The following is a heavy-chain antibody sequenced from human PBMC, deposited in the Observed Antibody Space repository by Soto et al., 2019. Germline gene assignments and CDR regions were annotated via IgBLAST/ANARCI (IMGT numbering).Heavy chain of an antibody. J-gene: IGHJ6*03. V-gene: IGHV3-74*03. Sequence: EVQLVESGGALVQPGGSLRLSCAASGFTFSRYWMYWVREAPGKGLVWVARLDTEGGSTMYADSVKGRFTISRDNARNTLYLQMEGLRGEDTAVYYCATDRGRVTNSGVAINANHRGVWGKGTTVTVSS. CDR2: LDTEGGST. D-gene: IGHD3-3*01. CDR3: ATDRGRVTNSGVAINANHRGV. CDR1: GFTFSRYW.